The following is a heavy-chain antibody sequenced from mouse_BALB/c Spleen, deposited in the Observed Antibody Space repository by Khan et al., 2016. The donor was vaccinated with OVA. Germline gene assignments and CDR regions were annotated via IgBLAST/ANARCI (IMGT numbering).Heavy chain of an antibody. CDR1: GYTFTSYT. J-gene: IGHJ3*01. Sequence: QVQLKQSGAELARPGASVKMSCKASGYTFTSYTIHWIKQRPGQGLEWIGYINPSNGYSNYNQNFKDKATLTADKSSTTAYMQLSSLTSDDSAVYNCVRDGAYYGNDGWFAYWGQGTLVTVSA. CDR3: VRDGAYYGNDGWFAY. V-gene: IGHV1-4*01. CDR2: INPSNGYS. D-gene: IGHD2-14*01.